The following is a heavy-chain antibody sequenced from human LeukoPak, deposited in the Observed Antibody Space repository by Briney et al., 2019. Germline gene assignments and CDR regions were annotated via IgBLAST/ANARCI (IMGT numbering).Heavy chain of an antibody. CDR3: ARDGPPWAFDI. D-gene: IGHD1-14*01. Sequence: GGSLRLSCAASGFIFTNYEMNWVRQAPGKGLEWVSYITGSGTTIYYADSVKGRFTISRDNAGNSLYLQMNSLRAEDTAVYYCARDGPPWAFDIWGQGTMVTVSS. CDR1: GFIFTNYE. J-gene: IGHJ3*02. V-gene: IGHV3-48*03. CDR2: ITGSGTTI.